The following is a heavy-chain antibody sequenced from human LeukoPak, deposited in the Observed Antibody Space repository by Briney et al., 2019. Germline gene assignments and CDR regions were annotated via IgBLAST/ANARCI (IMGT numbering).Heavy chain of an antibody. CDR2: ISAYNGNT. CDR1: GYTFTSYG. V-gene: IGHV1-18*01. CDR3: ARKSSSGWLLGGPLDAFDM. D-gene: IGHD6-19*01. J-gene: IGHJ3*02. Sequence: ASVKVSCKASGYTFTSYGISWVRQAPGQGLEWMGWISAYNGNTNYAQKLQGRVTMTTDTSTSTAYMELRSLRSDDTAVYYCARKSSSGWLLGGPLDAFDMWGQGTMVTVSS.